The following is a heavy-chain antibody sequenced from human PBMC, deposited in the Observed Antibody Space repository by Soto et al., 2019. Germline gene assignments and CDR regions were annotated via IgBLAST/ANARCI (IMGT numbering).Heavy chain of an antibody. CDR2: INAGNGNT. D-gene: IGHD6-13*01. CDR1: GYTFTSYA. V-gene: IGHV1-3*01. J-gene: IGHJ5*02. Sequence: GASVKVSCKASGYTFTSYAMHWVRQAPGQRLEWMGWINAGNGNTKYSQKFQGRVTITRDTSASTAYKELKSLRSEDTAVYYCARERIAAAGRNWFDPWGEGTLVTV. CDR3: ARERIAAAGRNWFDP.